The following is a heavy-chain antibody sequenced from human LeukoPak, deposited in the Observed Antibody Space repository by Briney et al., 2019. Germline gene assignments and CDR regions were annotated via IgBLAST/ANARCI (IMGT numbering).Heavy chain of an antibody. J-gene: IGHJ5*02. D-gene: IGHD2-2*01. CDR1: GGSISSYY. CDR2: IYYSGST. V-gene: IGHV4-59*12. Sequence: SETLSLTCTVSGGSISSYYRSWIRQPPGKGLEWIGYIYYSGSTNYNPSLKSRVTISVDTSKNQFSLKLSSVTAADTAVYYCARYSSMTSRYRPIDPWGQGTLVTVSS. CDR3: ARYSSMTSRYRPIDP.